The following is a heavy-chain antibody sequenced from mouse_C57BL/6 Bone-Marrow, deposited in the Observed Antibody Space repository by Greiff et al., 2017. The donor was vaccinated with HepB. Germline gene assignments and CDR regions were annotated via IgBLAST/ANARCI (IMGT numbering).Heavy chain of an antibody. CDR3: ASDGGDAMDY. Sequence: EVQLQQSGPVLVKPGASVKMSCKASGYTFTDYYMNWVKQSHGKSLEWIGVINPYNGGTSYNQKFKGKATLTVDKSSSTAYMELNSLTSEDSAVYYCASDGGDAMDYWGQGTSVTVSS. J-gene: IGHJ4*01. D-gene: IGHD2-3*01. CDR2: INPYNGGT. V-gene: IGHV1-19*01. CDR1: GYTFTDYY.